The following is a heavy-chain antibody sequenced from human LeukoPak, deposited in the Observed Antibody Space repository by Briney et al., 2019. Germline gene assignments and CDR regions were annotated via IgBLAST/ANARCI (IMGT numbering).Heavy chain of an antibody. J-gene: IGHJ6*03. V-gene: IGHV1-8*03. CDR1: GYTFTSYD. CDR2: MNPKSGNT. D-gene: IGHD6-19*01. Sequence: ASVKVSCKASGYTFTSYDINWVRQVTGQGLEWMGWMNPKSGNTGYAQKFQGRVAITRNTSISTAYMEVSSLRYEDTAVYYCARRAVDNSYYYYMDVWGKGTTVTVSS. CDR3: ARRAVDNSYYYYMDV.